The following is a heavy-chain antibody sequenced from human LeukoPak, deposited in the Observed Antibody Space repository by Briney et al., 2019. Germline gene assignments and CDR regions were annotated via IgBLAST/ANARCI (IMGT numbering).Heavy chain of an antibody. CDR1: GYSFTNYW. D-gene: IGHD3-22*01. J-gene: IGHJ3*02. V-gene: IGHV5-51*01. Sequence: GESLKISCKGSGYSFTNYWIGWVRQMPGKGLEWMGIIYPGDSDTRYSPSFQGQVTISADKSISTAYLQWSSLKASDTAMYYCARLGPPDYYDSSHDAFDIWGQGTMVTVSS. CDR3: ARLGPPDYYDSSHDAFDI. CDR2: IYPGDSDT.